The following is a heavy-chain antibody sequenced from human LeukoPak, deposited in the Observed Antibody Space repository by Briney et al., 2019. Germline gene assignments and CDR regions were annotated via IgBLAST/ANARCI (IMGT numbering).Heavy chain of an antibody. CDR2: IYTSGNT. Sequence: SETLSLTCTVSGGSISNYFWTWIRQPPGKGLEWIGYIYTSGNTNYNPSLESRVTMSVDTSKNQFSLRLNSVTAADTAVYYCTRGFLQIDYWGQGTLVTVSS. V-gene: IGHV4-4*09. CDR3: TRGFLQIDY. J-gene: IGHJ4*02. CDR1: GGSISNYF.